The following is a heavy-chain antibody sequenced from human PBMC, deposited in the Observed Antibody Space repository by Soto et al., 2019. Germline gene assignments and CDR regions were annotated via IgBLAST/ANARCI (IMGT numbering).Heavy chain of an antibody. J-gene: IGHJ4*02. D-gene: IGHD6-19*01. Sequence: EVQLLESGGGLVQPGGSLRLSCAASGFTFSSYAMSWVRQAPGKGLEWVSAISGSGGSTYYADSVKGRFTISRDNSKNTLYLQMNSLRAEDTAVYFCAKDNRWLGYFDYWGQGTLLTVSS. CDR3: AKDNRWLGYFDY. CDR2: ISGSGGST. V-gene: IGHV3-23*01. CDR1: GFTFSSYA.